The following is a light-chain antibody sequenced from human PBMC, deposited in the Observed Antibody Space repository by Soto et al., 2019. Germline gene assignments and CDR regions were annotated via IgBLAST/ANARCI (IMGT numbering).Light chain of an antibody. V-gene: IGKV1-39*01. CDR1: QPISNY. CDR2: GAS. CDR3: LQTHAVPLT. Sequence: DVQMTQSPSSLSASVGDRVTITCRASQPISNYLNWYQQKAGEAPKVLIFGASSLQSGVPSKFSGSGYGTDFTLIINNLHPDDFATYYCLQTHAVPLTFGQGTRL. J-gene: IGKJ5*01.